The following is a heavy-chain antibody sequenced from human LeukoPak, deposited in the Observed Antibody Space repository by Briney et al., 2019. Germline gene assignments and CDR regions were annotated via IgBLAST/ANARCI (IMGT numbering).Heavy chain of an antibody. CDR2: ISSSSSTI. CDR1: GFTFSSYS. Sequence: GGSLRLSCAASGFTFSSYSMNWVRQAPGKGLEWVSYISSSSSTIYYADSVKGRFTISRDNAKNSLYLQMNSLRAEDTAVYYCARDGSGVRGADKTYYYYYMDVWGKGTTVTVSS. CDR3: ARDGSGVRGADKTYYYYYMDV. J-gene: IGHJ6*03. D-gene: IGHD3-10*01. V-gene: IGHV3-48*01.